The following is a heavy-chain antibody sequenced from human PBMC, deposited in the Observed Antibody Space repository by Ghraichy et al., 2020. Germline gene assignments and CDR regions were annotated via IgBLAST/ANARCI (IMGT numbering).Heavy chain of an antibody. CDR3: ARLVAASSSWIYYYYGMDV. V-gene: IGHV4-39*01. Sequence: SETLSLTCTVSGGSISSSSYYWGWIRQPPGKGLEWIGSIYYSGSTYYNPSLKSRVTISVDTSKNQFSLKLSSVTAADTAVYYCARLVAASSSWIYYYYGMDVWGQGTTVTVSS. CDR2: IYYSGST. J-gene: IGHJ6*02. D-gene: IGHD6-13*01. CDR1: GGSISSSSYY.